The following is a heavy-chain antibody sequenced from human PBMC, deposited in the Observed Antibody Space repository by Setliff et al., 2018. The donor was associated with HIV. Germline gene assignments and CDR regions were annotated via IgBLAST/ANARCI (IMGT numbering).Heavy chain of an antibody. Sequence: ASVKVSCKASGFPFSSYGISWVRQAPGQGLEWMGWISAYNGKTEYAQNFQGRVTMTKDISTSTAWTSTSTAYMELRSLRSDDTAVYYCASCMAGHYYYYMDVWGKGTTVTVSS. V-gene: IGHV1-18*01. J-gene: IGHJ6*03. CDR1: GFPFSSYG. D-gene: IGHD6-19*01. CDR2: ISAYNGKT. CDR3: ASCMAGHYYYYMDV.